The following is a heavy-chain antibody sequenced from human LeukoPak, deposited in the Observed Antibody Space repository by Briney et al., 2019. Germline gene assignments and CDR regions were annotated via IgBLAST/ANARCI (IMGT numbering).Heavy chain of an antibody. J-gene: IGHJ4*02. V-gene: IGHV3-21*01. CDR1: GFTFSSYS. CDR2: ISSSSSYI. CDR3: ARGSTYY. Sequence: GGSLRLCCAAYGFTFSSYSMNWGCPDPGKGLEWVSSISSSSSYIYYADSVKGRFTISRDNAKNSLYLQMNSLRAEDTAVYYCARGSTYYWGQGTLVTVSS.